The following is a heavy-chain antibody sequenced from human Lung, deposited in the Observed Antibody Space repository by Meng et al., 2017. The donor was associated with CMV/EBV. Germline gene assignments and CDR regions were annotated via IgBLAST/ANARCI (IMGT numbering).Heavy chain of an antibody. D-gene: IGHD3-16*01. Sequence: SXKISCAASGFTFSSYEMNWVRQAPGKGLEWVSYISSSGSTIYYADSVKGRFTISRDNAKNPLYVQMNSLRAEDTAVYYCARGFGEPSMDVWGQGTTVTVSS. CDR3: ARGFGEPSMDV. CDR1: GFTFSSYE. J-gene: IGHJ6*02. CDR2: ISSSGSTI. V-gene: IGHV3-48*03.